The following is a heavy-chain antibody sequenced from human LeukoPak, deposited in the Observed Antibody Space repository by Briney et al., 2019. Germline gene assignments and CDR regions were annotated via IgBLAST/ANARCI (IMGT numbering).Heavy chain of an antibody. V-gene: IGHV4-34*01. J-gene: IGHJ5*02. CDR2: INHSGST. CDR3: ARGKGSYYHNCFDP. D-gene: IGHD3-10*01. Sequence: SETLSLTCAVYGGSFSGYYWSWIRQPPGKGLEWIGEINHSGSTNYNPSLKSRVTISVDTSKNQFSLKLSSVTAADTAVYYCARGKGSYYHNCFDPWGQGTLVTVSS. CDR1: GGSFSGYY.